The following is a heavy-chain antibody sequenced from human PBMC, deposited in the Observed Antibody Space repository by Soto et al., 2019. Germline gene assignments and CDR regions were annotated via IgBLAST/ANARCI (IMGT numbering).Heavy chain of an antibody. CDR3: ARSRLRLYNWFDP. CDR2: IIPIFGTA. V-gene: IGHV1-69*13. J-gene: IGHJ5*02. D-gene: IGHD4-17*01. CDR1: GGTFSSYA. Sequence: GASVKVSCKASGGTFSSYAISWVRQAPGQGLEWMGGIIPIFGTANYAQKFQGRVTITADESTSTAYMELSSLRSEDTAVYYCARSRLRLYNWFDPWGQGTLVTVSS.